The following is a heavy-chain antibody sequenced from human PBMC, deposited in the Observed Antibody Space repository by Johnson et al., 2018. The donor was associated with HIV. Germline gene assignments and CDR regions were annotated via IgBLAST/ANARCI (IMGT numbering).Heavy chain of an antibody. CDR1: GFTFDDYA. D-gene: IGHD4-17*01. Sequence: QLVESGGGLVQPGRSLRLSCAASGFTFDDYAMHWVRQAPGKGLEWVSGISWNSGSIGYADSVKGRFTISRDNAKNSLYLQMNSLRAEDTALYYCAKVRERPVTTRSDAFDIWGQGTMVTVSS. CDR3: AKVRERPVTTRSDAFDI. V-gene: IGHV3-9*01. J-gene: IGHJ3*02. CDR2: ISWNSGSI.